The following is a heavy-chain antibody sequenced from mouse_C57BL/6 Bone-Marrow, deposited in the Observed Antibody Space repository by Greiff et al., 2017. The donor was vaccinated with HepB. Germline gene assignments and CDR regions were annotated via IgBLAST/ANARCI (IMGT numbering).Heavy chain of an antibody. CDR1: GYTFTSYW. CDR3: ARTLYDYDGDY. V-gene: IGHV1-59*01. Sequence: QVQLQQPGAELVRPGTSVKLSCKASGYTFTSYWMHWVKQRPGQGLEWIGVIDPSDSYTNCNQKFKGKATLTVDTSSSTAYMQLSSLTSEDSAVYYCARTLYDYDGDYWGQGTTLTVSS. D-gene: IGHD2-4*01. J-gene: IGHJ2*01. CDR2: IDPSDSYT.